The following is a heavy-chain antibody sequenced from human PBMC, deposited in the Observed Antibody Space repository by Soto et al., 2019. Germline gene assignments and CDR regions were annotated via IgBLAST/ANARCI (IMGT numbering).Heavy chain of an antibody. V-gene: IGHV1-18*01. J-gene: IGHJ3*02. CDR1: GYTFTSYG. D-gene: IGHD3-10*01. CDR2: ISAYNGNT. Sequence: QVQLMQSGAEVKKPGASVKVSCKASGYTFTSYGISWVRQAPGQGLEWMGWISAYNGNTNYAQKLQGRVTMTTDTSTSTAYMELRSLRSDDTAVYYCARDWRGWEKPNITMVRGAKGPKDAFDIWGQGTMVTVSS. CDR3: ARDWRGWEKPNITMVRGAKGPKDAFDI.